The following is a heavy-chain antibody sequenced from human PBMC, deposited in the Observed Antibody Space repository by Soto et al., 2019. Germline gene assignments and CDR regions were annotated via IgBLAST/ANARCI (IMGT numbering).Heavy chain of an antibody. Sequence: GESLKISCKGSGYSFSSYWIGWVRQMPGKGLEWMGIIYPGDSATRYSPSFQGQVTISADKSISTAYLQWSSLKASDTAMYYCARHGIQLSDYYYGMDVWGQGTTVTVSS. CDR2: IYPGDSAT. CDR3: ARHGIQLSDYYYGMDV. D-gene: IGHD5-18*01. J-gene: IGHJ6*02. V-gene: IGHV5-51*01. CDR1: GYSFSSYW.